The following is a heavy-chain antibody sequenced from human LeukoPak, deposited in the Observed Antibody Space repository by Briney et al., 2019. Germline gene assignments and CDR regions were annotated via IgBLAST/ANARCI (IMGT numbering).Heavy chain of an antibody. CDR3: ARGGSPPEALGDAFDI. D-gene: IGHD1-26*01. CDR2: IKNDGSTS. V-gene: IGHV3-74*01. CDR1: GFTFSSYW. Sequence: GGYLRLSCAASGFTFSSYWMHWVRQAPGKGLVWVSRIKNDGSTSGYADSVKGRFTISRDNAKNTLYLQMNSLRAEDTAVYYCARGGSPPEALGDAFDIWGQGTMVTVSS. J-gene: IGHJ3*02.